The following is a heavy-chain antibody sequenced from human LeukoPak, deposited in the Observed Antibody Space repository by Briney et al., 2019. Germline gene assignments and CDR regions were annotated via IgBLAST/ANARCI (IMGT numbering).Heavy chain of an antibody. CDR2: MYHSGST. D-gene: IGHD3-9*01. J-gene: IGHJ4*02. CDR1: GYSISSGYY. V-gene: IGHV4-38-2*01. CDR3: ARVGDILTGYPHFDY. Sequence: SSETLSLTCAVSGYSISSGYYWGWIRQPPGKGLEWIGSMYHSGSTYYNPSLKSPVTISVDTSKNRFSLKLSSVTAADTAVYYCARVGDILTGYPHFDYWGQGTLVTVSS.